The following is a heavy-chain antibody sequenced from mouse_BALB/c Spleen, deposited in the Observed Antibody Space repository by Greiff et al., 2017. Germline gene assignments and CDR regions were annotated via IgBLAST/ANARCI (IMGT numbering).Heavy chain of an antibody. V-gene: IGHV1S81*02. Sequence: QVQLQQPGAELVKPGASVKLSCKASGYTFTSYWMHWVKQRPGQGLEWIGEINPSNGRTNYNEKFKSKATLTVDKSSSTAYMQLSSLTSEDSAVYYFARRWFAYWGQGTLVTVSA. CDR2: INPSNGRT. CDR1: GYTFTSYW. J-gene: IGHJ3*01. CDR3: ARRWFAY.